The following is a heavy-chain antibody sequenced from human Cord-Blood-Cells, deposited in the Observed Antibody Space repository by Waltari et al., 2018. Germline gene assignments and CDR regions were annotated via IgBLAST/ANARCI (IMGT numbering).Heavy chain of an antibody. Sequence: QVQLVQSGAEVKKPGASVKVSCKASGYTFTSYGISWVRQAPGQGLEWMGWISAYNRNTDDAQKLQGRVTMTTDTSTITAYMELRSLRSDDTAVYYCARDQGFWSGLRLYYYYGMDVWGQGTTVTVSS. CDR1: GYTFTSYG. CDR2: ISAYNRNT. CDR3: ARDQGFWSGLRLYYYYGMDV. J-gene: IGHJ6*02. V-gene: IGHV1-18*01. D-gene: IGHD3-3*01.